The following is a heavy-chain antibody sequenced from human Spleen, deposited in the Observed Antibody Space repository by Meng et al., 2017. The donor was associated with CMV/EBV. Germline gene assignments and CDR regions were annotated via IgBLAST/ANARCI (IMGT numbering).Heavy chain of an antibody. D-gene: IGHD3-3*01. Sequence: FRSYAMSWVRQTPGKGLEWVSSINNNGAGTYYADSVKGRFTISRDNAKNTLYLQMNSLRAEDTAVYYCARGGFLEWLFDGGYNWLDPWGQGTLVTVSS. V-gene: IGHV3-23*01. J-gene: IGHJ5*02. CDR1: FRSYA. CDR2: INNNGAGT. CDR3: ARGGFLEWLFDGGYNWLDP.